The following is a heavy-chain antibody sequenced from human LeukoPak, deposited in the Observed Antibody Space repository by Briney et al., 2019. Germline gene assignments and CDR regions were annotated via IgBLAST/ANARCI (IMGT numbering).Heavy chain of an antibody. CDR2: MNPNSGNT. CDR3: ARSVYGSGSYRKGAIDY. D-gene: IGHD3-10*01. J-gene: IGHJ4*02. V-gene: IGHV1-8*01. CDR1: GYTFTSYD. Sequence: ASVKVSCKASGYTFTSYDINWERQATGQGLEWMGWMNPNSGNTGYAQKFQGRVTMTRNTSISTAYMELSSLRSEDTAVYYCARSVYGSGSYRKGAIDYWGQGTLVTVSS.